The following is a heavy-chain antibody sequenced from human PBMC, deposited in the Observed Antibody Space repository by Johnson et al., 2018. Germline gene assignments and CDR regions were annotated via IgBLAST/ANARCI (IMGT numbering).Heavy chain of an antibody. CDR3: AKDESEGPYSIYGMDV. CDR2: IWYDGSNK. Sequence: VQLVESGGGVVQPGRSLRLSCAASGFTFSSYDMHWVRQAPGKGLEWVAVIWYDGSNKYYADSVKGRFTISRDNSKNTLYLQMNSLRAEDTGVYYCAKDESEGPYSIYGMDVWGKGTTVTVSS. J-gene: IGHJ6*04. D-gene: IGHD2-15*01. CDR1: GFTFSSYD. V-gene: IGHV3-33*06.